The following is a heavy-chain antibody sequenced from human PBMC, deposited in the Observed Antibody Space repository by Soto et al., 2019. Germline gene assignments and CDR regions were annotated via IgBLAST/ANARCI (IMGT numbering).Heavy chain of an antibody. D-gene: IGHD3-3*01. CDR1: GFIFSSYS. J-gene: IGHJ4*02. CDR3: AREAASGSDY. Sequence: PGGSLRLSCAASGFIFSSYSMNWVRQAPGKGLEWVSYISTTGSLIYYADSVKGRFTISRDNAKNSLYLQMNSLRDEDTAVYYCAREAASGSDYWGQGIMVTVSS. CDR2: ISTTGSLI. V-gene: IGHV3-48*02.